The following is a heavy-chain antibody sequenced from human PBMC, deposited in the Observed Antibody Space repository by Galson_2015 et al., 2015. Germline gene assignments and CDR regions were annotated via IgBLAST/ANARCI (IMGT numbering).Heavy chain of an antibody. D-gene: IGHD3-22*01. CDR1: GSTCSSYW. CDR3: ARIAGYDSSGW. V-gene: IGHV3-74*01. Sequence: SLRLSCAASGSTCSSYWMHRVRQAPGKGLVWVSRINSDGSSTSYADSVKGRFTISRDNAKNTLYLQMNSLRAEDTAVYYCARIAGYDSSGWWGQGTLITVSS. CDR2: INSDGSST. J-gene: IGHJ4*02.